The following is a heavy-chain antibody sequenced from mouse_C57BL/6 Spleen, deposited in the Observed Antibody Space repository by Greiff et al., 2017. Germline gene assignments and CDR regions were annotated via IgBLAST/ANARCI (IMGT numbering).Heavy chain of an antibody. CDR3: ARGYGSSYGYYAMDY. V-gene: IGHV1-18*01. Sequence: EVQLQQSGPELVKPGASVKIPCKASGYTFTDYNMDWVKQSHGKSLEWIGDINPNNGGTIYNQKFKGKATLTVDKSSSKAYMELRSLTSEDTAVYYCARGYGSSYGYYAMDYWGQGTSVTVSS. D-gene: IGHD1-1*01. CDR2: INPNNGGT. CDR1: GYTFTDYN. J-gene: IGHJ4*01.